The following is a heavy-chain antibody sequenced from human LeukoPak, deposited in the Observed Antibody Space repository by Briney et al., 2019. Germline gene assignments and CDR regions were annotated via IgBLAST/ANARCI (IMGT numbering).Heavy chain of an antibody. CDR1: GFTFTGYY. CDR2: INPNSGST. D-gene: IGHD3-3*01. J-gene: IGHJ4*02. Sequence: ASVKGSCKASGFTFTGYYMHWVRQAPGQGLEWMGWINPNSGSTNYAQKFQGRVTVTRDTSISTAYMELSRLRSDDTAVYYCVRGGALYYDFWDWGQGTLVTVSS. V-gene: IGHV1-2*02. CDR3: VRGGALYYDFWD.